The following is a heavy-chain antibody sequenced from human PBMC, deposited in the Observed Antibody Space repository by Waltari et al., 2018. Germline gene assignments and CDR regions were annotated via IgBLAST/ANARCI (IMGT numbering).Heavy chain of an antibody. CDR1: GGSISSSSYY. D-gene: IGHD3-22*01. J-gene: IGHJ4*02. Sequence: QVQLQQWGAGLLKPSETLSLTCTVSGGSISSSSYYWGWIRQPPGKGLEWIGSIYYSGSTYYNPSLKSRVTISVDTSKNQFALKLSSVTAADTAVYYCVSPLDYYDSSGYPPGYWGQGTLVTVSS. V-gene: IGHV4-39*01. CDR2: IYYSGST. CDR3: VSPLDYYDSSGYPPGY.